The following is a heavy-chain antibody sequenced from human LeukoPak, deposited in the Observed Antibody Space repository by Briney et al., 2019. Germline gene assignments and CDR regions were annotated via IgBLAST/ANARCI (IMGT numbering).Heavy chain of an antibody. Sequence: SETLSLTCTVSGGSISSYYWSWIRQPAGKGLEWIGRIYTSGSTNYNPSLKSRLTISVDTSKNQFSLKLSSATAADTAVYYCARDIITGTTTGIDYWGQGTLVTVSS. CDR3: ARDIITGTTTGIDY. D-gene: IGHD1-20*01. CDR1: GGSISSYY. CDR2: IYTSGST. J-gene: IGHJ4*02. V-gene: IGHV4-4*07.